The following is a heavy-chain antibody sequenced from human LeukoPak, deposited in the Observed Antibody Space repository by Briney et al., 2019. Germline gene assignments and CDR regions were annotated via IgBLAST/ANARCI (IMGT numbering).Heavy chain of an antibody. CDR2: INTNTENP. D-gene: IGHD2-8*01. CDR3: ARMGYCTRATCGGAFDF. V-gene: IGHV7-4-1*02. J-gene: IGHJ4*02. CDR1: GYTFTSYA. Sequence: GASVKVSCKASGYTFTSYAMNWVRQAPGQGLEWMGWINTNTENPAYAQGFTGRFVFSLDISVSTAYLQISSLKAEDTAVYYCARMGYCTRATCGGAFDFWGQGTLVTVSS.